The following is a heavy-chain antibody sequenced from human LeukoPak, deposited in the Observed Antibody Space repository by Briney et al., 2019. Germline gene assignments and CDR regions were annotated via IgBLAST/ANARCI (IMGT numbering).Heavy chain of an antibody. V-gene: IGHV4-34*01. Sequence: SETLSLTCAVYGGSFSGYYWSWIRQPPGKGLEWIGEINHSGSTNYNPSLKSRVTISVDTSKNQFSLKLSSVTAADTAVYYCARETDGDYFDYWGQRTLVTVSS. J-gene: IGHJ4*02. CDR2: INHSGST. CDR3: ARETDGDYFDY. CDR1: GGSFSGYY. D-gene: IGHD4-17*01.